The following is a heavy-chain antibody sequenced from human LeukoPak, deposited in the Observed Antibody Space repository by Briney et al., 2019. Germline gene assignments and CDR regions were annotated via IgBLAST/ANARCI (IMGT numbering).Heavy chain of an antibody. CDR1: GFSFSIYA. V-gene: IGHV3-23*01. J-gene: IGHJ5*01. CDR3: VKGGQRYDFGRFDF. CDR2: ISGNGGST. Sequence: PGGSLRLSCEASGFSFSIYAMSWVRQAPGKGLEWVSSISGNGGSTYYANSVKGRFTIARDNSKNTLYVEMNSLTEENTALYYCVKGGQRYDFGRFDFWGRGTLVTVSS. D-gene: IGHD3-3*01.